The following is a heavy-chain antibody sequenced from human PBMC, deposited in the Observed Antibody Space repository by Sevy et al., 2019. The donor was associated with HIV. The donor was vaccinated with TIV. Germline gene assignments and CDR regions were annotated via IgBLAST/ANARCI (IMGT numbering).Heavy chain of an antibody. V-gene: IGHV4-4*07. J-gene: IGHJ4*02. CDR3: ARDRSNPTGWYYVDY. CDR1: GGSISSYY. CDR2: IYTSGSS. D-gene: IGHD4-4*01. Sequence: SETLSLTCTVSGGSISSYYWSWIRQPAGKGLEWIGRIYTSGSSNYNPSLKSRVTMSVDTSKNQFSLKLSSVTAADTAVYYCARDRSNPTGWYYVDYWGQGTLVTVSS.